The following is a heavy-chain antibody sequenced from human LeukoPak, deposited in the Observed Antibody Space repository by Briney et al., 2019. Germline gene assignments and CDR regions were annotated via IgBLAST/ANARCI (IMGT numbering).Heavy chain of an antibody. CDR2: IGSAGDT. CDR1: GFTFSRYD. J-gene: IGHJ4*02. V-gene: IGHV3-13*01. Sequence: EGSLRLSCAASGFTFSRYDMHWVRQATGKGLEWVSAIGSAGDTYYPGSVKGRFTISRENAKNSLYLQMNSLRAGDTAVYFCARGKGGNWNYAIFNYWGQGTLVTVSS. CDR3: ARGKGGNWNYAIFNY. D-gene: IGHD1-7*01.